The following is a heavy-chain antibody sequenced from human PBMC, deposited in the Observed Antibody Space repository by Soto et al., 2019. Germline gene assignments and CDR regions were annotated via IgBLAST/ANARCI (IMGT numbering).Heavy chain of an antibody. CDR3: VGDGNHWNDFDY. Sequence: GGSLRLSCAAPTFIFSTYWMTWVRQAPGKGLEWVANIKRDGSETHYADSVKGRFTISRDNAKNSLYLQMNSLRVEDTAVYYCVGDGNHWNDFDYWGQGTLVTVSS. CDR2: IKRDGSET. CDR1: TFIFSTYW. D-gene: IGHD1-1*01. J-gene: IGHJ4*02. V-gene: IGHV3-7*01.